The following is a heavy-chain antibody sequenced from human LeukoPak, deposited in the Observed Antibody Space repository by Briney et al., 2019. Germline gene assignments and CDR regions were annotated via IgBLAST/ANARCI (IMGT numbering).Heavy chain of an antibody. CDR1: GVSFSGYY. CDR3: ARGGGWYSNYYYYMDV. D-gene: IGHD6-19*01. CDR2: INHSGST. V-gene: IGHV4-34*01. Sequence: SETLSLTCAVYGVSFSGYYWSWVRQPPGKGLEWIGEINHSGSTNYNPSLKSRVTISVDTSKNQFSLKLSSVTAADTAVYYCARGGGWYSNYYYYMDVWGKGTTVTISS. J-gene: IGHJ6*03.